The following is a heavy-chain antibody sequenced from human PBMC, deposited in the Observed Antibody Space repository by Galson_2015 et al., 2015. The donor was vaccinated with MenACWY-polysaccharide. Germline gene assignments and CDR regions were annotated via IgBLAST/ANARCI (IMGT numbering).Heavy chain of an antibody. Sequence: SLRLSCAASGFTFSSYWMSWVRQAPGKGLERVAHIKRDESEKYYVDSVKGRFAISRDNSKNSLYLQMNSPRAEDTAVYSCARGHYGLDVWGQGTTVIVSS. CDR2: IKRDESEK. J-gene: IGHJ6*02. V-gene: IGHV3-7*03. CDR3: ARGHYGLDV. CDR1: GFTFSSYW.